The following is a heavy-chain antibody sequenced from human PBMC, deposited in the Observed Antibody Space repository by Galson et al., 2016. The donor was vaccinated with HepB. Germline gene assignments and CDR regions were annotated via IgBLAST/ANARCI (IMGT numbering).Heavy chain of an antibody. D-gene: IGHD1-1*01. CDR2: ISTRRTT. Sequence: SLRLSCAASGFVFSNLGLSWVCQAPGKGLEWVASISTRRTTYYSDSVQGRFTISRDNSNNTLYLQMNGLRAEDTAVYYCAKERLVRRIFDHWGQGTLLTVSS. CDR1: GFVFSNLG. J-gene: IGHJ4*02. V-gene: IGHV3-23*01. CDR3: AKERLVRRIFDH.